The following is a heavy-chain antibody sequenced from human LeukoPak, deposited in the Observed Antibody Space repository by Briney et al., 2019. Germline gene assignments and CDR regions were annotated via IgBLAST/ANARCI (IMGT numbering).Heavy chain of an antibody. CDR3: ARGDTAIDY. CDR1: GFTLSNYW. V-gene: IGHV3-69-1*01. CDR2: ISTTSTI. Sequence: GGSLRLSCAASGFTLSNYWMHRVRQAPGKGLECVSYISTTSTIYYADSVKGRFTISRDSAKNSLYLQMNSLRDEDTAIYYCARGDTAIDYWGQGTLVTVSS. D-gene: IGHD5-18*01. J-gene: IGHJ4*02.